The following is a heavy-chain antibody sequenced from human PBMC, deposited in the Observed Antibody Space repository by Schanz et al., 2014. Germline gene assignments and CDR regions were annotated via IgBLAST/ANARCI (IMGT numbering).Heavy chain of an antibody. D-gene: IGHD2-15*01. CDR3: ARLVGPSFYYGMDV. J-gene: IGHJ6*02. Sequence: QVQLQESGPGLVKPSGTLSLTCAVSGGFISSINWWSWVRQSPGTGLEWIGEINNSGSTNYNPSLKSRVTISLDKSKSQFSLTLNAVPAADTAVYYCARLVGPSFYYGMDVWGQGTTVTVSS. CDR1: GGFISSINW. CDR2: INNSGST. V-gene: IGHV4-4*02.